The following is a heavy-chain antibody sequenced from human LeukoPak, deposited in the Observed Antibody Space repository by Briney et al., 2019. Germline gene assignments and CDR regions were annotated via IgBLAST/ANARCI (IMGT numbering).Heavy chain of an antibody. J-gene: IGHJ4*02. CDR3: ARHLDSYGYNVGDY. CDR1: NGSISSYY. CDR2: IYYSGST. Sequence: PETLSLTCTVSNGSISSYYWSWLRQSPGKGLEWIGYIYYSGSTNSNPSLKSRVTISVDTSKNQFSLKLTAMTAADTAVYYCARHLDSYGYNVGDYWGQGTLVTVSS. D-gene: IGHD5-18*01. V-gene: IGHV4-59*08.